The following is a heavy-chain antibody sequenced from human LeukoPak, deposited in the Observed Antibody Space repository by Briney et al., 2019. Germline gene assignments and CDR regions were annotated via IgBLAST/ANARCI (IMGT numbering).Heavy chain of an antibody. D-gene: IGHD4-17*01. V-gene: IGHV3-9*01. J-gene: IGHJ4*02. CDR1: GFTFDDYA. CDR2: ISWNSGSI. Sequence: GGSLRLSCAASGFTFDDYAMHWVRQAPGKGLEWVSGISWNSGSIGYADSVKGRFTISRDNAKNSLYLQMNSLRAEDTALYYCAKDISYRDQMRLDYWGQGTLVTVSS. CDR3: AKDISYRDQMRLDY.